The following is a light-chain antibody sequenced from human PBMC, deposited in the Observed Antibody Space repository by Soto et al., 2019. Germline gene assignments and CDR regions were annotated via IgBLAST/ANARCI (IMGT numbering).Light chain of an antibody. V-gene: IGKV3-11*01. CDR1: QSVSSY. CDR2: DAS. Sequence: EIVLTQSPATLYLSPGERATLSCRAGQSVSSYLAWYQQKPGQAPRLLIYDASKRATGIPARFSGSGFGTDYTLTISSLEPEDFAVYYCQQRSKWRTFGQGTKVEIK. J-gene: IGKJ1*01. CDR3: QQRSKWRT.